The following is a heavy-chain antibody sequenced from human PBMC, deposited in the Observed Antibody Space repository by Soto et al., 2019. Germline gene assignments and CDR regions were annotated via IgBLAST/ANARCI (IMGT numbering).Heavy chain of an antibody. CDR2: INHSGST. Sequence: SETLSLTCAVYGGSFSGYYWSWIRQPPGKGLEWIGEINHSGSTNYNLSLKSRVTISVDTSKNHFSLKLSSVTAADTAVYYCARGLMYYYDSSGYYRRPLHFDYWGQGTLVTVSS. J-gene: IGHJ4*02. CDR1: GGSFSGYY. CDR3: ARGLMYYYDSSGYYRRPLHFDY. D-gene: IGHD3-22*01. V-gene: IGHV4-34*01.